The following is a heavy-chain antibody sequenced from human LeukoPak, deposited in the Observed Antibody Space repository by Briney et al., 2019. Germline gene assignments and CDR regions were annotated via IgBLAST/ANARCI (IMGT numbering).Heavy chain of an antibody. CDR1: GFTFSSYA. J-gene: IGHJ4*02. CDR3: AKDSRRYCSSTSCFADFDY. CDR2: ISGSGGST. Sequence: GGSLRLSCAASGFTFSSYAMSWVRQAPGKGLEWVSAISGSGGSTYYADSVKGRFTISRDNSKNTLYLQMNSLRAEDTAVYYCAKDSRRYCSSTSCFADFDYWGQGTLVTVSS. D-gene: IGHD2-2*01. V-gene: IGHV3-23*01.